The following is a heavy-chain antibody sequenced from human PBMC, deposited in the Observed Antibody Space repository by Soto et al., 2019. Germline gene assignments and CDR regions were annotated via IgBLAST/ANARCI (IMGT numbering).Heavy chain of an antibody. CDR2: IYDSGTT. Sequence: SETVSLTCTVSDGSINTYYWIWIRQPPGKGLEWIGYIYDSGTTYYNPSLKSRVTISLDTSKSQFSLRLSSLTAADTAVYYCARAPNYAFWSGYPPNGMDVWGQGTTVTVSS. V-gene: IGHV4-59*01. CDR1: DGSINTYY. D-gene: IGHD3-3*01. J-gene: IGHJ6*02. CDR3: ARAPNYAFWSGYPPNGMDV.